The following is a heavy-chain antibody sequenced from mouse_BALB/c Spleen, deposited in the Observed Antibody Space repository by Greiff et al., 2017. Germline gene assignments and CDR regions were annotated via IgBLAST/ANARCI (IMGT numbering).Heavy chain of an antibody. Sequence: VQLQQSGAELARPGASVKLSCKASGYTFTSYWMQWVKQRPGQGLEWIGAIYPGGGNTSYTQNFKGQATLTGDKASSTAYMQLSSLASEDSAVYYCASADYRYNWFAYWGQGTPVTVSA. CDR2: IYPGGGNT. J-gene: IGHJ3*01. CDR3: ASADYRYNWFAY. D-gene: IGHD2-14*01. CDR1: GYTFTSYW. V-gene: IGHV1-87*01.